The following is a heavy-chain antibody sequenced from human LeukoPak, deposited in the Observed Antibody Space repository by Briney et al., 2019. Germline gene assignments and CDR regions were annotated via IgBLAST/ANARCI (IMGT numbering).Heavy chain of an antibody. CDR1: GFTLSNYW. J-gene: IGHJ3*02. Sequence: PGGSLRLSCAASGFTLSNYWMFLVRQAPGKGLEWVANINRAGSVVDYVDSVKGPLTISRHNTKNSLYLQMNSLRADDTALYFCTRDSPPQFSGKYYDAFDMWGQGTMVTVS. CDR2: INRAGSVV. CDR3: TRDSPPQFSGKYYDAFDM. D-gene: IGHD2/OR15-2a*01. V-gene: IGHV3-7*01.